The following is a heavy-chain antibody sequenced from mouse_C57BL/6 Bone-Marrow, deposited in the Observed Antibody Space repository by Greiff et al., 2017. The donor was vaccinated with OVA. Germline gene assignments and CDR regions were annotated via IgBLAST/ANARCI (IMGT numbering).Heavy chain of an antibody. D-gene: IGHD1-1*01. Sequence: QVQLQQSGAELVRPGTSVKVSCKASGYAFTNYLIEWVKQRPGQGLEWIGVINPGSGGTNYNEKFKGKATLTSDTSSSTAYMQLSSLTSEDSAIYFCARRGYYGSSYGYFDVWGTGPTVTVSS. CDR1: GYAFTNYL. V-gene: IGHV1-54*01. J-gene: IGHJ1*03. CDR3: ARRGYYGSSYGYFDV. CDR2: INPGSGGT.